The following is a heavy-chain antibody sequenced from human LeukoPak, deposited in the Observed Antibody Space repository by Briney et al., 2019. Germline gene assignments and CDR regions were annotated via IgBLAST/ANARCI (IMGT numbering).Heavy chain of an antibody. CDR2: TDISGRYA. D-gene: IGHD3-10*01. J-gene: IGHJ3*02. V-gene: IGHV3-21*06. Sequence: PGGALRLSCAASGFTFSNYGMYWVRQAPGKGLEWVSFTDISGRYAYYGESLKGRFTISRDNAKNLLFLQMNGLRAEDTALYYCARGRSITLLRGVAMSDGFDIWGQGAMVAVSS. CDR3: ARGRSITLLRGVAMSDGFDI. CDR1: GFTFSNYG.